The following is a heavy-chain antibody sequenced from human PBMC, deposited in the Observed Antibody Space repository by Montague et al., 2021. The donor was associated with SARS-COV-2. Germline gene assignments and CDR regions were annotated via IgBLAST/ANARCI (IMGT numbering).Heavy chain of an antibody. V-gene: IGHV4-31*03. J-gene: IGHJ2*01. CDR1: GGSISGDNYY. CDR2: IDYTGST. D-gene: IGHD7-27*01. CDR3: ARNRGWGSRGAGYIDL. Sequence: TLSLTCTVSGGSISGDNYYWTWIRQHPGKGLEWIAYIDYTGSTYYXXXLESRLRTSLDTSKNQFSLTLTSVTAADTAIYYCARNRGWGSRGAGYIDLWGRGTLVTVSS.